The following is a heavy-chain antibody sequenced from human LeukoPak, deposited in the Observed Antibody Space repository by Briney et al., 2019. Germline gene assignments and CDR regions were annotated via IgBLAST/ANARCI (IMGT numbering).Heavy chain of an antibody. D-gene: IGHD3-22*01. V-gene: IGHV3-11*01. Sequence: GGSLRLSCAASGFTFSDYYMSWIRQAPGKGLEWVSYISSSGSTIYYADSVKGRFTISRDNAKNSLYLQMNSLRAEDTAVYYCAREVRYYDSSGTVDYWGQGTLVTVSP. CDR3: AREVRYYDSSGTVDY. J-gene: IGHJ4*02. CDR1: GFTFSDYY. CDR2: ISSSGSTI.